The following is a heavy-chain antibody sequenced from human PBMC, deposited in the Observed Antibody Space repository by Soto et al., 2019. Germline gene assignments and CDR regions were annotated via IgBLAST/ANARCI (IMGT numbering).Heavy chain of an antibody. D-gene: IGHD2-15*01. V-gene: IGHV4-30-2*01. CDR3: AGVAPATRYFES. CDR1: GGSIIDYNYS. J-gene: IGHJ4*02. CDR2: IYHSGTT. Sequence: SETLSLTCTVSGGSIIDYNYSWSWVRQPPGKGLEWIGYIYHSGTTYYNPSLNSRVTISVDGSSNQFSLKLTSVMAADTAVYYCAGVAPATRYFESWAPGILVTVSS.